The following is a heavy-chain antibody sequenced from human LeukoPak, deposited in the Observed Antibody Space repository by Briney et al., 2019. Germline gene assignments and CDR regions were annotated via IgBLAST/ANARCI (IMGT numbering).Heavy chain of an antibody. V-gene: IGHV3-23*01. D-gene: IGHD3-10*01. J-gene: IGHJ4*02. CDR3: AKSPYGSGSLFDY. CDR1: GLTFNNYA. Sequence: SGGSLRLSCAVSGLTFNNYAMSWVRQAPGKGLEWVSGISGRGASKYYADSVKGRFTISRDNSMNTLYLQMNSLRAEDTAVYYCAKSPYGSGSLFDYWGQGTLVTVSS. CDR2: ISGRGASK.